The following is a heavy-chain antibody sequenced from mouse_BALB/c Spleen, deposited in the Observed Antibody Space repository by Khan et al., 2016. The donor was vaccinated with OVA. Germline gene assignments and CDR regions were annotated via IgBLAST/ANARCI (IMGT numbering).Heavy chain of an antibody. D-gene: IGHD3-2*02. V-gene: IGHV1-76*01. Sequence: QVQLMQSGAELVRPGASVKLSCKTSGYIFTSYWIHWVQQRSGKGLEWIARIYPGTDNTYYNENLKDKATLTADKSSSTAYMQLSSVKSEDSTVYCCAREEALYYFHYWGQGTTLTVSS. CDR1: GYIFTSYW. J-gene: IGHJ2*01. CDR2: IYPGTDNT. CDR3: AREEALYYFHY.